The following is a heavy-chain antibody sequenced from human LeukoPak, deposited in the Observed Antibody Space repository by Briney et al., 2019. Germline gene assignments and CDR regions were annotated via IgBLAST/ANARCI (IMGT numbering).Heavy chain of an antibody. V-gene: IGHV4-59*01. CDR2: IYHSGTS. D-gene: IGHD3-10*01. CDR3: AKAAEYYYGSETYYYFDY. Sequence: SETLSLTCTVSSASISTYYWSWIRQPPGKGLEWIGYIYHSGTSNYNPSLKSRVTMSVDTSKSQFSLNLSSVTTADTAVYFCAKAAEYYYGSETYYYFDYWGQGILVTVSS. J-gene: IGHJ4*02. CDR1: SASISTYY.